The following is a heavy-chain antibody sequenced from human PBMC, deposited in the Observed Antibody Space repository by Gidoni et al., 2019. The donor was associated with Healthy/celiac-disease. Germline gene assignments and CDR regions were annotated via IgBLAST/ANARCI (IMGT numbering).Heavy chain of an antibody. CDR1: GGSFSGYY. CDR2: INHSGST. J-gene: IGHJ5*02. D-gene: IGHD3-10*01. CDR3: ARARITMVRGVIITNWFDP. Sequence: QVQLQQWGAGLLKPSETLSLTCAVYGGSFSGYYWSWIRQPPGKGLEWIGEINHSGSTNYNPSLKSRVTISVDTSKNQFSLKLSSVTAADTAVYYCARARITMVRGVIITNWFDPWGQGTLVTVSS. V-gene: IGHV4-34*01.